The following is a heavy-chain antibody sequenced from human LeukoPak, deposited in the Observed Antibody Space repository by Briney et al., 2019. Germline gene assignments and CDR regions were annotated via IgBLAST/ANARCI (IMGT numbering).Heavy chain of an antibody. V-gene: IGHV4-4*07. CDR1: GGSISSYY. CDR3: ARATMVRGVIRFDP. CDR2: IYTSGST. J-gene: IGHJ5*02. Sequence: PSETLSLTCTVSGGSISSYYWSWIRQPAGKGLEWIGRIYTSGSTNYNPSLKSRVTMSVDTSKNQFSLELSSVTAADTAVYYCARATMVRGVIRFDPWGQGTLVTVSS. D-gene: IGHD3-10*01.